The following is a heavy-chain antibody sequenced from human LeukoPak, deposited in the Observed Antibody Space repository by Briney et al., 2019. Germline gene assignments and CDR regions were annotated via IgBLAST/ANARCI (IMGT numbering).Heavy chain of an antibody. CDR3: AVWERNHFWSGYYRDWFDP. J-gene: IGHJ5*02. D-gene: IGHD3-3*02. CDR1: GGSISSSSYY. Sequence: SETLSLTCTVSGGSISSSSYYWGWIRQPPGKGLEWIGSIYYSGSTYYNPSLKSRVTISVDTSKNQFSLKLSSVTAADTAVYYCAVWERNHFWSGYYRDWFDPWGQGTLVTVSS. CDR2: IYYSGST. V-gene: IGHV4-39*01.